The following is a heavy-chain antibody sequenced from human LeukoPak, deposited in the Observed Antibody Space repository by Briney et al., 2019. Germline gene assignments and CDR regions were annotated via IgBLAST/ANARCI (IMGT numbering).Heavy chain of an antibody. CDR2: NYPGDSDT. CDR3: ARFRSSTSCLVDY. Sequence: GESLKISCKGSGYSFTSYWIGWVRQMPGKGLEWMGINYPGDSDTRYSPSFQGQVTISADKSISTAYLQWSSLKASDTAMYYCARFRSSTSCLVDYWGQGTLVTVSS. J-gene: IGHJ4*02. D-gene: IGHD2-2*01. V-gene: IGHV5-51*01. CDR1: GYSFTSYW.